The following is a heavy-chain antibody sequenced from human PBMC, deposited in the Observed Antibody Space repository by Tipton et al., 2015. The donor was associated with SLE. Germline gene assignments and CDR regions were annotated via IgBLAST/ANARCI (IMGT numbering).Heavy chain of an antibody. J-gene: IGHJ4*02. V-gene: IGHV4-34*12. D-gene: IGHD2-2*01. CDR2: IIHSGVT. CDR1: GGSFNGYF. CDR3: ARVAPAEVFDY. Sequence: LSRAVYGGSFNGYFWTWIRQPPGKGLEWIAEIIHSGVTNYNPSLRSRVTISVDMSKNQVSLKLTSVTAADTAVYYCARVAPAEVFDYWGQGTLVTVSS.